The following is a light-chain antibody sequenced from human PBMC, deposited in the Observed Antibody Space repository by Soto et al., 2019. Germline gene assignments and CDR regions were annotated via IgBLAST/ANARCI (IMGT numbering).Light chain of an antibody. CDR2: DAS. Sequence: EIVLTQSPATLSLSPGERATLSCRASQSVSSYLAWYQQKPGQAPRLLIYDASNRATRIPARFSGSGSGTDFTLTISSLEPEDFAVYYCQQRSNWPLIFGGGTKVEIK. CDR3: QQRSNWPLI. V-gene: IGKV3-11*01. CDR1: QSVSSY. J-gene: IGKJ4*01.